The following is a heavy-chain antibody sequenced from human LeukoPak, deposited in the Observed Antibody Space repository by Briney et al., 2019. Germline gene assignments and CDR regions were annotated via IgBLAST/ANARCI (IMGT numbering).Heavy chain of an antibody. CDR2: IYHSGST. J-gene: IGHJ4*02. CDR3: ASLEYSSSAGGY. CDR1: GYSISSGYY. Sequence: SETLSLTCAVSGYSISSGYYWGWIRQPPGRGLEWIGSIYHSGSTHYNPSLKSRVTISVDTSKNQFSLKLSSVTAADTAVYYCASLEYSSSAGGYWGQGTLVTVSS. D-gene: IGHD6-6*01. V-gene: IGHV4-38-2*01.